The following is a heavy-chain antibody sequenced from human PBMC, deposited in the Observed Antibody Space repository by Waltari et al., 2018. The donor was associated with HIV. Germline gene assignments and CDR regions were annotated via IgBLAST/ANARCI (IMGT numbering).Heavy chain of an antibody. CDR1: GFTFSNAW. V-gene: IGHV3-15*01. Sequence: EVQLVESGGGLVKPGGSLRLPCAASGFTFSNAWMSWVRQAPGKGLEWVGRIQSKTDGGTTDYAAPVTGRLTISVEQSKNTLYLQMNSPKPEDTAVYYCTADLDYGGNGGYWGQGTLVTVSP. D-gene: IGHD4-17*01. CDR2: IQSKTDGGTT. CDR3: TADLDYGGNGGY. J-gene: IGHJ4*02.